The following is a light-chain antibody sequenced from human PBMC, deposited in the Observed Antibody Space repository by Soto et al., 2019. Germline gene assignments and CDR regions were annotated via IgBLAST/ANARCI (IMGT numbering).Light chain of an antibody. CDR1: TGAVTSGNY. Sequence: QTVVTQEPSLTVSPGGTVTLTCASSTGAVTSGNYPSWFQQKPGQAPRTLIYTTNDKHSWTPARFSGSLLGDKAALTLAGVQPEDEAEYYCLLYYGSAQLVFGGGTKLTVL. CDR2: TTN. J-gene: IGLJ3*02. V-gene: IGLV7-43*01. CDR3: LLYYGSAQLV.